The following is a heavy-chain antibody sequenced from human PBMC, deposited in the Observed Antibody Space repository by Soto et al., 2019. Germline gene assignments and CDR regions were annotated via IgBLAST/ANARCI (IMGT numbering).Heavy chain of an antibody. J-gene: IGHJ4*02. CDR3: ARDVGLDSDDFFAY. V-gene: IGHV3-23*01. CDR1: GFTFSSYG. CDR2: IRGDGGQT. D-gene: IGHD3-9*01. Sequence: LRLSFTASGFTFSSYGMGWVRQAPGKGLQWVSTIRGDGGQTHYTDSVKGRFSISRDNSKNTVYLQMDSLRAEDTAMYFCARDVGLDSDDFFAYWGQGTQVTVSS.